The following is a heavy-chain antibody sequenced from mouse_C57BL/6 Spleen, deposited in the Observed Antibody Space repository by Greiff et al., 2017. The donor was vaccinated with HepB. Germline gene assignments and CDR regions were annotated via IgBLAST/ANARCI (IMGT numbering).Heavy chain of an antibody. Sequence: VQLKESGGGLVQPGESLKLSCESNEYEFPSHDMSWVRKTPEKRLELVAAINSDGGSTYYPDTMERRFIISRDNTKKTLYLQMSSLRSEDTALYYCASALTGRGYWYFDVWGTGTTVTVSS. V-gene: IGHV5-2*01. D-gene: IGHD4-1*01. CDR1: EYEFPSHD. J-gene: IGHJ1*03. CDR2: INSDGGST. CDR3: ASALTGRGYWYFDV.